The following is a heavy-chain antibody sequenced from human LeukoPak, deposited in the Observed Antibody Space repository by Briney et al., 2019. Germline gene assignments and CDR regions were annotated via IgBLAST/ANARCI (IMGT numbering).Heavy chain of an antibody. Sequence: GRSLRLSCAASGFTFSSYGMHWVSQAPGKWMEWVGIIWYDGSGKYYADSVKGRFTISRDNSKNTVYLQMNSLRGEDTAVYYCARDPQYNVYYFHYWGQGTLVTVSS. D-gene: IGHD1-1*01. CDR1: GFTFSSYG. V-gene: IGHV3-33*01. CDR3: ARDPQYNVYYFHY. CDR2: IWYDGSGK. J-gene: IGHJ4*02.